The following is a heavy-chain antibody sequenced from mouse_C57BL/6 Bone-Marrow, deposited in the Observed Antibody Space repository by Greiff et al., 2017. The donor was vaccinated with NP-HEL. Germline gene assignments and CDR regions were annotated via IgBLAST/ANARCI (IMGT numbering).Heavy chain of an antibody. CDR3: ARRDSSHY. J-gene: IGHJ2*01. CDR2: IYPRSGNT. D-gene: IGHD3-3*01. CDR1: GYTFTSYG. Sequence: VQLQQSGPELVKPGASVKMSCKASGYTFTSYGISWVKQRTGQGLEWIGEIYPRSGNTYYNEKFKGKATLTADKSSSTAYMELRSLTSEDSAVYFCARRDSSHYWGQGTTLTVSS. V-gene: IGHV1-81*01.